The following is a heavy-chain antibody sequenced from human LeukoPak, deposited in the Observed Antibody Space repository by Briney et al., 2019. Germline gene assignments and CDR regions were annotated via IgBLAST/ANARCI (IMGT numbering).Heavy chain of an antibody. CDR3: AKSLDGRTYYSCFDY. D-gene: IGHD3-22*01. V-gene: IGHV4-38-2*02. CDR2: IYHSGST. CDR1: GYSISSGFY. Sequence: PSETLSLTCTVSGYSISSGFYCGWIRQPPGKGLEWIGSIYHSGSTYYNPSLKSRVTISVDTSKNQFSLKLSSVTAADTAVYYCAKSLDGRTYYSCFDYWGQGTLVTVSS. J-gene: IGHJ4*02.